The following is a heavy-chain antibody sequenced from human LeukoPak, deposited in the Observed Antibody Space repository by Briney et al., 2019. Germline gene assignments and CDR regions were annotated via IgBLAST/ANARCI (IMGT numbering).Heavy chain of an antibody. CDR1: GFTVSSNY. CDR3: ARDGFYYDSSGPFDY. CDR2: IYSGGST. D-gene: IGHD3-22*01. Sequence: GGSLRLSCAASGFTVSSNYMSWVRQAPGKGLEWVSVIYSGGSTYYADSVKGRFTISRDNSKNTLYLQMNSLRAEDTAVYYCARDGFYYDSSGPFDYWGQGTLVTVSS. V-gene: IGHV3-53*01. J-gene: IGHJ4*02.